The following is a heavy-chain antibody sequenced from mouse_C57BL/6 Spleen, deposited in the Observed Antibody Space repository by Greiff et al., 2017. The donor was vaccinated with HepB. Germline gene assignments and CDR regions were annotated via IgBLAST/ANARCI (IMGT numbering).Heavy chain of an antibody. CDR3: AYDPGYAMDY. V-gene: IGHV1-81*01. D-gene: IGHD2-3*01. J-gene: IGHJ4*01. Sequence: VKLMESGAELARPGASVKLSCKASGYTFTSYGISWVKQRTGQGLEWIGEIYPRSGNTYYNEKFKGKATLTADKSSSTAYMELRSLTSEDSAVYFCAYDPGYAMDYWGQGTSVTVSS. CDR1: GYTFTSYG. CDR2: IYPRSGNT.